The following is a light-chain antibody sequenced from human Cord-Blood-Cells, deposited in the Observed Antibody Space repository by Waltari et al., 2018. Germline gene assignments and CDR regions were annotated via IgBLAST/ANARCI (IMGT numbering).Light chain of an antibody. Sequence: QTVLTLPPSPPRTPARRATTPCSGSRPHIGSDYLYCYQQLPGTAPKLLSYRNNQRPSGVPDRFSGSKSGTSASLAISGLRSEDEADYYCAAWDDSLSGLWVFGGGTKLTVL. J-gene: IGLJ3*02. V-gene: IGLV1-47*01. CDR2: RNN. CDR1: RPHIGSDY. CDR3: AAWDDSLSGLWV.